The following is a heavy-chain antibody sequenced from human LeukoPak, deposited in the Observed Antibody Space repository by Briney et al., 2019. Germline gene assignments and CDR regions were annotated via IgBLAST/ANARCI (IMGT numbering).Heavy chain of an antibody. CDR1: GFIFSNSG. CDR3: ARDPGDY. V-gene: IGHV3-33*01. Sequence: GGSLRLSCTVSGFIFSNSGMHWVRRAPGKGLEWVAVVWFDGSKRYYADSVKGRFTISRDNSKNTLHLQMDSLRVEDTAVYFCARDPGDYWGQGTLVTVSS. CDR2: VWFDGSKR. J-gene: IGHJ4*02.